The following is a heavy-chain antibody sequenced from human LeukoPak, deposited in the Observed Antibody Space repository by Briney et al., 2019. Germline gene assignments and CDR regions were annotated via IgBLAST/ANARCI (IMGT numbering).Heavy chain of an antibody. V-gene: IGHV5-51*01. CDR3: ARPPSTYGSGSPDAFDI. J-gene: IGHJ3*02. Sequence: NLGESLKISCKGSGYSFTNYWIAWVRQMPGKGLEWMGIIYPGDSDIRYSPSFQGQVTISADKSISTAYLQWSSLKASDTAMYYCARPPSTYGSGSPDAFDIWGQGTMVTVSS. CDR2: IYPGDSDI. CDR1: GYSFTNYW. D-gene: IGHD3-10*01.